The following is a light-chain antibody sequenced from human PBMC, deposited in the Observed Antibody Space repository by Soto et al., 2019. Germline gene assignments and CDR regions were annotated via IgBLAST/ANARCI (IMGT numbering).Light chain of an antibody. Sequence: EIVLTQSPATLSLSPGERATLSCRASQSVSSYLAWYQQKPGQAPRLLIYDASNRATGIPAMFSGSGSWTDFTLTISSLEPEDFAVYYCQQRSNWPPALTFGGGTKVEIK. CDR1: QSVSSY. J-gene: IGKJ4*01. CDR2: DAS. CDR3: QQRSNWPPALT. V-gene: IGKV3-11*01.